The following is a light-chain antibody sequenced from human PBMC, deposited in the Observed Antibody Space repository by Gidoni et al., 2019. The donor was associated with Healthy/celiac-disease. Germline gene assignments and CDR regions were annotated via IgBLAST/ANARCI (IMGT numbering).Light chain of an antibody. V-gene: IGKV3-20*01. CDR3: QQYGSSPQT. CDR1: QSVSSSY. J-gene: IGKJ4*01. Sequence: IVLTQSPGTLSLSPGERATLSCRASQSVSSSYLAWYQQKPGQAPRLLIYGASSRATGIPDRFSGSGSGTDFTLTISRLEPEDFAVYYCQQYGSSPQTFGGXTKVEIK. CDR2: GAS.